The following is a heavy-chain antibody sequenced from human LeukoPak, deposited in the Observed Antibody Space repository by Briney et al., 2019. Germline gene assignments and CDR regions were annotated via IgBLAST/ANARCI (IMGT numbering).Heavy chain of an antibody. D-gene: IGHD4-17*01. CDR2: ISPSGGST. V-gene: IGHV1-46*01. CDR1: GYTFTSYY. CDR3: ARVVGFGDYPFDY. J-gene: IGHJ4*02. Sequence: ASVKVSCKASGYTFTSYYMHWVRQVPGQGLEWMGIISPSGGSTRHAQKFQGRVTMTRDTSISTAYMELRRLKSDDTAMYYCARVVGFGDYPFDYWGQGTLVTVSS.